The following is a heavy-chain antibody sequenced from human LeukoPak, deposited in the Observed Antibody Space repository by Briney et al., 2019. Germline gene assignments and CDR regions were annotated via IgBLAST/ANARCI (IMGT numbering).Heavy chain of an antibody. D-gene: IGHD3-22*01. CDR3: ARRHTYYYDSSGYRTTSFFDY. V-gene: IGHV4-39*07. J-gene: IGHJ4*02. Sequence: TSETLSLTCTVSGGSISSSNYYWGWIRQPPGKGLEWIGEINHSGSTNYNPSLKSRVTISVDTSKNQFSLKLSSVTAADTAVYYCARRHTYYYDSSGYRTTSFFDYWGQGTLVTVSS. CDR2: INHSGST. CDR1: GGSISSSNYY.